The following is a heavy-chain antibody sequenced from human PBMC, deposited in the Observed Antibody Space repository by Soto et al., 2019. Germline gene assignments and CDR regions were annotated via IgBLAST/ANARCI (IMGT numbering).Heavy chain of an antibody. J-gene: IGHJ4*02. V-gene: IGHV4-59*01. Sequence: SETLSLTCTVSGGSISSYYWSWIRQPPGKGLEWTGYIYYSGSTNYNPSLKSRVTISVDTSKNQFSLKLSSVTAADTAVYYCARSSGWYKALWDYWGQGTLVTVSS. CDR2: IYYSGST. CDR1: GGSISSYY. CDR3: ARSSGWYKALWDY. D-gene: IGHD6-19*01.